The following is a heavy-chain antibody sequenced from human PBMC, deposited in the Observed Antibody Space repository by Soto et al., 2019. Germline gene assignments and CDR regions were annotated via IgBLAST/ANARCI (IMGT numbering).Heavy chain of an antibody. CDR3: ARVKAAAGPFDY. CDR1: GVTFKSYW. D-gene: IGHD6-13*01. CDR2: IKQDGSEK. Sequence: PGGSMRLSCAASGVTFKSYWVSGVRKDPGKGLEWVANIKQDGSEKYYVDSVKGRFTISRDNAKNSLYLQMNSLRAEDTAVYYCARVKAAAGPFDYWGQGTLVTVSS. V-gene: IGHV3-7*01. J-gene: IGHJ4*02.